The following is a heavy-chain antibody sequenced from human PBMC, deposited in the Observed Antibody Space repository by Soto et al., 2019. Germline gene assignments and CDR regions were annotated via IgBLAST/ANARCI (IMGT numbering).Heavy chain of an antibody. CDR1: GGTFSSYA. J-gene: IGHJ5*02. CDR2: IIPISGTA. D-gene: IGHD2-15*01. Sequence: GASVKVSCKASGGTFSSYAISWVRQAPGQGLEWMGGIIPISGTANYAQKFQGRVTITADESTSTAYMELSGLRSEDTAVYYCAREYCSGGSCYTGYPDKYNWFDPWGQGTLVTVSS. CDR3: AREYCSGGSCYTGYPDKYNWFDP. V-gene: IGHV1-69*13.